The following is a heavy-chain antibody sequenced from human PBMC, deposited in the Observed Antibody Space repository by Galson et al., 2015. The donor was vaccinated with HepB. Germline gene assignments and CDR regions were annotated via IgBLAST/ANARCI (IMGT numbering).Heavy chain of an antibody. J-gene: IGHJ3*02. CDR2: ISSSSSTI. V-gene: IGHV3-48*04. Sequence: SLRLSCAASGFTFSSYSMNWVRQAPGKGLEWVSYISSSSSTIYYADSVKGRFTISRDNAKNSLYLQMNSLRAEDTAVYYCARACGGDCYSDAFDIWGQGTMVTVSS. D-gene: IGHD2-21*02. CDR1: GFTFSSYS. CDR3: ARACGGDCYSDAFDI.